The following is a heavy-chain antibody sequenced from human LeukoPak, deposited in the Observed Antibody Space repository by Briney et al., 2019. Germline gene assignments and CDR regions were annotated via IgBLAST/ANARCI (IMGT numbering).Heavy chain of an antibody. CDR3: ARDRGYSGYEAYYYYMDV. CDR2: INPNSGGT. D-gene: IGHD5-12*01. Sequence: GASVKVSCKASGYTFTGYYMHWVRQAPGQGLEWMGWINPNSGGTNYAQKFQGRVTMTRDTSISTAYMELSRLRSDDTAVYYCARDRGYSGYEAYYYYMDVWGKGTTVTVSS. V-gene: IGHV1-2*02. CDR1: GYTFTGYY. J-gene: IGHJ6*03.